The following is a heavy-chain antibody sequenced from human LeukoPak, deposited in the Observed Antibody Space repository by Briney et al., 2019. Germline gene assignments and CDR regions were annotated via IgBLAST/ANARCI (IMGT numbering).Heavy chain of an antibody. CDR3: AKVSQAAAGTFYFDY. Sequence: GGSLRLSCGASGFTFDEYPTLWARDAPGGGLGWGSLISGDGSSTYYADSVKGRFTISRDNSKNSLYLQMNSLRTEDTAVYYCAKVSQAAAGTFYFDYWGRGTLVTVSS. CDR1: GFTFDEYP. D-gene: IGHD6-13*01. CDR2: ISGDGSST. V-gene: IGHV3-43*01. J-gene: IGHJ4*02.